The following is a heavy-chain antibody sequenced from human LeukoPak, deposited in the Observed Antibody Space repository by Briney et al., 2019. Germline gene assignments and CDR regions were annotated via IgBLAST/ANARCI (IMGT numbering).Heavy chain of an antibody. CDR2: IYYSGST. V-gene: IGHV4-59*01. D-gene: IGHD4-23*01. CDR1: GGSISSYY. CDR3: ARAVYGGNFLGY. Sequence: SETLSLTCTVSGGSISSYYWSWIRQPPGKGLEWIGYIYYSGSTNYKPSLKSRVTISVDTSKNQFSLKLSSVTAADTAVYYCARAVYGGNFLGYWGQGTLVTVSS. J-gene: IGHJ4*02.